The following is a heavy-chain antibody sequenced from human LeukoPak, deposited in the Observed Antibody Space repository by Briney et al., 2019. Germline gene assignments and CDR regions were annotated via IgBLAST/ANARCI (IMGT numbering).Heavy chain of an antibody. V-gene: IGHV4-39*07. J-gene: IGHJ4*02. CDR1: GGSISSRTYY. D-gene: IGHD3-22*01. CDR2: IYNSGSS. CDR3: ARYYYDSSGYYYSKYFDY. Sequence: PSETLSLTCTVSGGSISSRTYYWGWIRQPPGKGLEWIGTIYNSGSSYYNPSLKSRVTISVDTSKNQFSLKLSSVTAADTAVYYCARYYYDSSGYYYSKYFDYWGQGTLVTVSS.